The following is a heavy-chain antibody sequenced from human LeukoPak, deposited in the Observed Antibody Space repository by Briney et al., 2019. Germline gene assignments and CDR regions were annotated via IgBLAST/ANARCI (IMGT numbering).Heavy chain of an antibody. J-gene: IGHJ4*02. D-gene: IGHD6-13*01. CDR2: IHSSGST. CDR1: GGPLSGHF. CDR3: GRDPGDTHWYNFAF. Sequence: WETLYLTCTVSGGPLSGHFWSWFRRPPGKGLENIGYIHSSGSTNSNPSYKSRLPVSLETSNNQFSLRLSPPTAADPAVYYCGRDPGDTHWYNFAFWGQGILVTVSS. V-gene: IGHV4-59*11.